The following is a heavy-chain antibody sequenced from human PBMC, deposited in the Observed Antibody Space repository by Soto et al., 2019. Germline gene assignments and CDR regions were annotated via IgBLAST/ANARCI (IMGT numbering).Heavy chain of an antibody. CDR1: GGSISSGDYY. CDR2: IYYSGST. J-gene: IGHJ5*02. CDR3: ARPGRTAMVTWFDP. Sequence: SETLSLTCTVSGGSISSGDYYWSWIRQPPGKGLEWIGYIYYSGSTYYNPSLKSRVTISVDTSKNQFSLKLSSVTAADTAVYYFARPGRTAMVTWFDPWGQGTLVTVSS. D-gene: IGHD5-18*01. V-gene: IGHV4-30-4*01.